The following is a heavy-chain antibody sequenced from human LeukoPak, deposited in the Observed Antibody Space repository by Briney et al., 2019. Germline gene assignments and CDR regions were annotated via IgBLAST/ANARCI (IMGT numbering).Heavy chain of an antibody. CDR1: GFTFSPSW. CDR3: AKEDTQWLVLDY. CDR2: IKGDGTYK. J-gene: IGHJ4*02. Sequence: GGSLRLSCAASGFTFSPSWMHWVRQGPGKGLEWVSRIKGDGTYKNYADSVKGRFTISRGNSKNTLYLQMNSLRAEDTAVYYCAKEDTQWLVLDYWGQGTLVTVSS. V-gene: IGHV3-74*01. D-gene: IGHD6-19*01.